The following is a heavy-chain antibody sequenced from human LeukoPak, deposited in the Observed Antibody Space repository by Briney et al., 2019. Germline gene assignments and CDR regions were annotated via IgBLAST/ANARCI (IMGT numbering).Heavy chain of an antibody. CDR1: GGSISSGNYY. CDR2: IYTSGST. V-gene: IGHV4-61*02. D-gene: IGHD6-6*01. Sequence: SETLSLTCTVSGGSISSGNYYWSWIRQPAGKGLEWIGRIYTSGSTNYNPSLKSRVTISVDTSKNRFSLKLSSVTAANTAVYYCARSIPARPQDYWGQGTLVTVSS. CDR3: ARSIPARPQDY. J-gene: IGHJ4*02.